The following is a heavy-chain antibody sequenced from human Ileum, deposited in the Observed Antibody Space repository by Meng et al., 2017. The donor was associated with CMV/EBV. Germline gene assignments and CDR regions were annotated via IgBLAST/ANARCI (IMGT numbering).Heavy chain of an antibody. Sequence: KASGYTFSAYYMHWVRQAPGQGLEWVGRINPITGVTNYAQKFQGRVALTGDSSINTAYLELSGLTSDDTAIYYCARQIVLTSQTRDFWGQGTLVTVSS. CDR1: GYTFSAYY. CDR3: ARQIVLTSQTRDF. CDR2: INPITGVT. D-gene: IGHD2/OR15-2a*01. J-gene: IGHJ4*02. V-gene: IGHV1-2*06.